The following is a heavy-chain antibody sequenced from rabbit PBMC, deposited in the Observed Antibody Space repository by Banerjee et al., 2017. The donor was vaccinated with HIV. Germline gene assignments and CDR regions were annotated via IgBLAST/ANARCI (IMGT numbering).Heavy chain of an antibody. V-gene: IGHV1S40*01. D-gene: IGHD1-1*01. Sequence: QSLEESGGDLVKPGASLTLTCTASGFSFSSGYYMCWVRQAPGKGLEWIACIYAGSSGSTYYASWAKGRFTISKTSSTTVTLQMTSLTAADTSTYFCARWDASSSGYPNNLWGPGTLVTVS. CDR2: IYAGSSGST. CDR1: GFSFSSGYY. J-gene: IGHJ4*01. CDR3: ARWDASSSGYPNNL.